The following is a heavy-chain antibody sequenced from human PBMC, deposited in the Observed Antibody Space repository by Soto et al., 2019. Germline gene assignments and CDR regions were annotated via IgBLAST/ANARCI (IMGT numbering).Heavy chain of an antibody. CDR3: AKGMGDILTGYHYGMDV. J-gene: IGHJ6*02. Sequence: PGGSLRLSCAASGFTFNSYGMHWVRQAPGQGLEWVAFISYDGSNKYYGDSVKGRFTISRDKSKNTLYLQMNSLRGEDTAVYYCAKGMGDILTGYHYGMDVWGQGTTVTVSS. V-gene: IGHV3-30*18. CDR1: GFTFNSYG. D-gene: IGHD3-9*01. CDR2: ISYDGSNK.